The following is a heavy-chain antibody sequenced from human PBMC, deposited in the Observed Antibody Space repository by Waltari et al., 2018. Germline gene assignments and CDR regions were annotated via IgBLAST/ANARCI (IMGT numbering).Heavy chain of an antibody. CDR3: ARGDYDYSGYIDY. J-gene: IGHJ4*02. D-gene: IGHD3-22*01. V-gene: IGHV3-33*01. CDR2: LWYDGSSQ. Sequence: QVQLVESGGGVVQPGTSLRLSCAASGVTFRRYAMHWVRQAPGKGLEWVAVLWYDGSSQYYADSVKGRITISRDKSKDTLYLQMNSLRAEDTAVYYCARGDYDYSGYIDYWGQGTLVTVSS. CDR1: GVTFRRYA.